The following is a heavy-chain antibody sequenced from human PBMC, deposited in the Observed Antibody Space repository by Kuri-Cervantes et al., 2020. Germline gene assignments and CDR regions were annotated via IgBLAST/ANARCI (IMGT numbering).Heavy chain of an antibody. J-gene: IGHJ6*02. V-gene: IGHV1-8*01. CDR3: ARAPPSAGTDEELSYYYYGMDV. D-gene: IGHD6-13*01. CDR1: GYTFTSYY. CDR2: MNPNSGNT. Sequence: ASVQVSCKASGYTFTSYYTNWVRQATRQGLEWMGWMNPNSGNTGYAQKFQGRVTITADESTSTAYMELSSLISEDMAVYYWARAPPSAGTDEELSYYYYGMDVWGQGTTVTVSS.